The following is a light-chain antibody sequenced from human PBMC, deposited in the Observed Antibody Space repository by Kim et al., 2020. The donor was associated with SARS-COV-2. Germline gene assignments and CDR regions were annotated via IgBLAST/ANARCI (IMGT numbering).Light chain of an antibody. CDR3: QQYPWT. V-gene: IGKV3-15*01. J-gene: IGKJ1*01. Sequence: TLSVSPGERATLSCRASQSVSSNLAWYQQKPGQAPRLLIYGASTRATGIPARFSGSGSGTEFTLTISSLQSEDFAVYYCQQYPWTFGQGTKVDIK. CDR2: GAS. CDR1: QSVSSN.